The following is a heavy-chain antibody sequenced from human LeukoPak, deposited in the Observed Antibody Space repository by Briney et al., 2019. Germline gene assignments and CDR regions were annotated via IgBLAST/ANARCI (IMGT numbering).Heavy chain of an antibody. CDR1: GDSVSSNSAA. J-gene: IGHJ6*02. CDR2: TYYRSKWYN. D-gene: IGHD4-17*01. V-gene: IGHV6-1*01. Sequence: SQTLSLTCAISGDSVSSNSAAWNWIRQSPSRGLEWLGRTYYRSKWYNDYAVSVKSRITINPDTSKNQFSLQLNSVTPEDTAVYYCARTKHDYGVYGDYYYGMDVWGRGTTVTVSS. CDR3: ARTKHDYGVYGDYYYGMDV.